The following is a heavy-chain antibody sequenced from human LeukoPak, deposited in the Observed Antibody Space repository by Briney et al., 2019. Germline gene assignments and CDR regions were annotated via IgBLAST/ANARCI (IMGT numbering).Heavy chain of an antibody. CDR2: IRYDGSDK. V-gene: IGHV3-30*02. Sequence: PGGSLRLSCAASGFTLSGYGMHWVRQAPGKGLEWVAFIRYDGSDKSYADSVKGRFTISRDNSENTLYLQINSLRDEDTAVYYCAKDTATTCYLLDSWGQGALVTVSS. CDR3: AKDTATTCYLLDS. D-gene: IGHD1-1*01. CDR1: GFTLSGYG. J-gene: IGHJ4*02.